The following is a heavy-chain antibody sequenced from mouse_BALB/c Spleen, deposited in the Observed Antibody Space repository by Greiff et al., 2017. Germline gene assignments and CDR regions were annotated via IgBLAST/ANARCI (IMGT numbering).Heavy chain of an antibody. CDR3: ARNYYGYGYVDV. J-gene: IGHJ1*01. CDR1: GYTFPSYW. CDR2: INPSTGYT. V-gene: IGHV1-7*01. Sequence: QVQLKESGAELAKPGASVKMSCKASGYTFPSYWMHWVKQRPGQGLEWIGYINPSTGYTEYNQKFKDKATLTADKSSSTAYMQLSSLTSEDSAVYYCARNYYGYGYVDVWGAGTTVTVSS. D-gene: IGHD1-1*01.